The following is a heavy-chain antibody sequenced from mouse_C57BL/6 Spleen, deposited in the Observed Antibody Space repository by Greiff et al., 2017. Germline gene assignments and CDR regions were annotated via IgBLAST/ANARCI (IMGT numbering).Heavy chain of an antibody. CDR2: INPNNGGT. CDR1: GYTFTDYN. D-gene: IGHD4-1*01. Sequence: EVKLLESGPELVKPGASVKMSCKASGYTFTDYNMHWVKQSHGKSLEWIGYINPNNGGTSYNQKFKGKATLTVNKSSSTAYMELRSLTSEDSAVYYCAREANWWFAYWGQGTLVTISA. V-gene: IGHV1-22*01. CDR3: AREANWWFAY. J-gene: IGHJ3*01.